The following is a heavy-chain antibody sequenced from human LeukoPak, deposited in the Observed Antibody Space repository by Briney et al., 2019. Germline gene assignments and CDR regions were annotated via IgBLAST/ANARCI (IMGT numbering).Heavy chain of an antibody. CDR1: GYTLTELS. CDR2: FDPEDGET. J-gene: IGHJ5*02. Sequence: ASVKVSCKVSGYTLTELSMHWVRQAPGKGLEWMGGFDPEDGETIYAQKFQGRVTMTEDTSTDTAYMELSSLRSEDTAVYYCATGYCSSTSCSRERVWFDPWGQGTLVTVSS. V-gene: IGHV1-24*01. CDR3: ATGYCSSTSCSRERVWFDP. D-gene: IGHD2-2*01.